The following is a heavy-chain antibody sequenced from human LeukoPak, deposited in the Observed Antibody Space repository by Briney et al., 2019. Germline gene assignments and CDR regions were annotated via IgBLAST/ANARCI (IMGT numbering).Heavy chain of an antibody. CDR1: GFTFSDYY. J-gene: IGHJ4*02. Sequence: GGSLRLSCAASGFTFSDYYMSWIRQAPGKGLEWVSYISSSSSYTNSADSVKGRFTISRDNAKNSLYLQMNSLRAEDTAVYYCAKDHLTFTVTDYSSFDYWGQGVLVTVSS. CDR3: AKDHLTFTVTDYSSFDY. CDR2: ISSSSSYT. V-gene: IGHV3-11*06. D-gene: IGHD4-17*01.